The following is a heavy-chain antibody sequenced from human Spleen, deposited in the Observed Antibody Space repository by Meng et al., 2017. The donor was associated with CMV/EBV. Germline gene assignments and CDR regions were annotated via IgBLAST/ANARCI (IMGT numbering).Heavy chain of an antibody. V-gene: IGHV3-33*06. CDR3: AKSDLS. CDR2: IWYDGTNR. Sequence: GESLKISCAASGFTFSNYGMHWVRQTPGKGLEWVAVIWYDGTNRYYADSVKGRFTISRDNSKNTLYLQMNSLRAEDTAVYYCAKSDLSWGQGTLVTVSS. J-gene: IGHJ5*02. D-gene: IGHD2-21*02. CDR1: GFTFSNYG.